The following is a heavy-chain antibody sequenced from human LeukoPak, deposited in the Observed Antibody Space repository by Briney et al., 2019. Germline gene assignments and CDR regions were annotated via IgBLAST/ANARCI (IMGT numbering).Heavy chain of an antibody. CDR2: IYYSGST. Sequence: SETLSLTCTVSGGSISSSSYYWGWIRQPPGKGLDWIGSIYYSGSTYYNPSLKSRVTISVDTSKKQFSLKLSSVTAADTAVYYCARLYCSGGSCYSSGWFDPWGQGTLVTVSS. D-gene: IGHD2-15*01. V-gene: IGHV4-39*01. CDR1: GGSISSSSYY. CDR3: ARLYCSGGSCYSSGWFDP. J-gene: IGHJ5*02.